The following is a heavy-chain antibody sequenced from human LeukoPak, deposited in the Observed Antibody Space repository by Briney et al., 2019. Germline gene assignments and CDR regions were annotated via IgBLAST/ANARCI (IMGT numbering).Heavy chain of an antibody. J-gene: IGHJ5*02. CDR3: ARGAWGSKLGFDP. CDR1: GGSISSYY. D-gene: IGHD3-16*01. V-gene: IGHV4-59*01. CDR2: IYYSGST. Sequence: SETLSLTCTVSGGSISSYYWSWLRQPPGKGLEWIGYIYYSGSTNYNPSLRRRVTISVDTSKNQFSLKLSSVTAADTAVYYCARGAWGSKLGFDPWGQGTLVTVSS.